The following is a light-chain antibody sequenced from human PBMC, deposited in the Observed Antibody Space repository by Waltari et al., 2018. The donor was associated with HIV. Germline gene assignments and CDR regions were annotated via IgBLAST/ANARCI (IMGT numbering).Light chain of an antibody. J-gene: IGLJ2*01. Sequence: QSALTQPPSASGSPGQSVTISCTGASNDLGGYNSVSWYQQRPGKAPKVIISEVSKRSPGVPNRFSVSTSGNTASLTVSGLQADDDTEYFCSFYGGSNILVFGGGTKLTVL. CDR1: SNDLGGYNS. CDR3: SFYGGSNILV. CDR2: EVS. V-gene: IGLV2-8*01.